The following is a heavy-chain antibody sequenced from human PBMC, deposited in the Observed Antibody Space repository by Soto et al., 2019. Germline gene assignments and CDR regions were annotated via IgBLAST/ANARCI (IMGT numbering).Heavy chain of an antibody. Sequence: GGSLRLSCAASGFTFSRYAMSWVRQAPGKGLEWVSAISGSGGSTYYADSVKGRFTISRDNSKNTLYLQMNSLRAEDTAVYYCAKGSYYDFWSGPNWFDPWGQGTLVTVSS. V-gene: IGHV3-23*01. D-gene: IGHD3-3*01. CDR2: ISGSGGST. J-gene: IGHJ5*02. CDR3: AKGSYYDFWSGPNWFDP. CDR1: GFTFSRYA.